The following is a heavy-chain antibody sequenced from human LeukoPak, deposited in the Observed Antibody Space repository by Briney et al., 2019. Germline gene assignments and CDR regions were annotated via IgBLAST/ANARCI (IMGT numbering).Heavy chain of an antibody. CDR2: INPDSGGT. V-gene: IGHV1-2*06. CDR1: GYTFTGYY. CDR3: ARACSGGSCYSDNWLDP. D-gene: IGHD2-15*01. Sequence: ASVKVSCEASGYTFTGYYLHWVRQAPGQGLEWMGRINPDSGGTNYAQKFQGRVTMTRDTSISTAYMELNRLTSDDTAVYYCARACSGGSCYSDNWLDPWGQGTLVTVSS. J-gene: IGHJ5*02.